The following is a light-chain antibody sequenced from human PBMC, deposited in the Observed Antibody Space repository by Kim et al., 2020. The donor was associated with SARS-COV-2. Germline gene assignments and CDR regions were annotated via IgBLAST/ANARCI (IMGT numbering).Light chain of an antibody. CDR1: QSISSL. CDR2: KAS. CDR3: QQYNSSPWT. V-gene: IGKV1-5*03. Sequence: ASVGDRVTITCRASQSISSLLAWYQQTPGKAPNLLIYKASTLESGVPSRFSGSGSGTEFTLTISSLQPDDFATYYCQQYNSSPWTFGQGTKVDIK. J-gene: IGKJ1*01.